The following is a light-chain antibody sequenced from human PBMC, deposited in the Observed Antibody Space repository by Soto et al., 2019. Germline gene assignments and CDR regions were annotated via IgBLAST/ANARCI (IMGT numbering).Light chain of an antibody. CDR3: QQRSNWPPG. J-gene: IGKJ5*01. CDR1: QSVSSQ. Sequence: ETVLTQSPATLSLSPGERATLSCRASQSVSSQVAWYQQKPGQTPRLLIFDAFKRATGVPARFSGSQSGTDFTLTISSLEPEDFGLYYCQQRSNWPPGFGQGTRLEIK. CDR2: DAF. V-gene: IGKV3-11*01.